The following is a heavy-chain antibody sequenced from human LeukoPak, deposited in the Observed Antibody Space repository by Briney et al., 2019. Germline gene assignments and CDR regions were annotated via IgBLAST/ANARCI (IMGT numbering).Heavy chain of an antibody. CDR2: ISYDGSNK. D-gene: IGHD6-13*01. V-gene: IGHV3-30*18. CDR1: GFTFSSYW. CDR3: AKDIAAAGNIGWFDP. Sequence: PGGSLRLSCAASGFTFSSYWMSWVRQAPGKGLEWVAVISYDGSNKYYADSVKGRFTISRDNSKNTLYLQMNSLRAEDTAVYYCAKDIAAAGNIGWFDPWGQGTLVTVSS. J-gene: IGHJ5*02.